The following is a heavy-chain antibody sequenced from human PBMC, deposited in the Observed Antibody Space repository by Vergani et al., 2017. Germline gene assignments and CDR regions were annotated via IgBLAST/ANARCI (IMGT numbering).Heavy chain of an antibody. CDR2: ISYDGSNK. CDR1: GFTFSSYG. V-gene: IGHV3-30*18. D-gene: IGHD6-13*01. Sequence: QVQLVESGGGVVQPGRSLRLSCAASGFTFSSYGMHWVRQAPGKGLEWVAVISYDGSNKYYADSVKGRFTISRDNSKNTLYLQMNSLRAEDTAVYYCAKDQGSSSXFDYWGQGTLVTVSS. J-gene: IGHJ4*02. CDR3: AKDQGSSSXFDY.